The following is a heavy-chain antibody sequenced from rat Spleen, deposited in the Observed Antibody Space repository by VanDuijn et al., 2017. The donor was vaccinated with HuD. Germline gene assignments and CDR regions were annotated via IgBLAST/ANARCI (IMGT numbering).Heavy chain of an antibody. CDR3: IRGVYGSYWYFDF. Sequence: EVQLVESDGGLVQPGKSLKLSCAASGFTFRNFDMAWVRQTPTKGLEWVSSIRPSGVTYYRDSVKGRFTISRDNAKSTLYLQMNSLRSEDTATYYCIRGVYGSYWYFDFWGPGTMVTVSS. CDR2: IRPSGVT. J-gene: IGHJ1*01. V-gene: IGHV5S23*01. D-gene: IGHD1-3*01. CDR1: GFTFRNFD.